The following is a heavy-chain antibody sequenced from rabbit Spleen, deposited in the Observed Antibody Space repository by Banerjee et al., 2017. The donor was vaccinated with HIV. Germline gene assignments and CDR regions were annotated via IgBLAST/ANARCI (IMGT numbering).Heavy chain of an antibody. CDR1: GFSFSSNDY. V-gene: IGHV1S40*01. J-gene: IGHJ4*01. Sequence: SLEESGGDLVKPGASLTLTCTASGFSFSSNDYMCWVRQAPGKGLEWISCIAGSGSGFTYSATWAIGRFTISRASWTTVTLQMTGLTAADTATYFCARDLAGVIGWNFYLWGPGTLVTVS. CDR3: ARDLAGVIGWNFYL. CDR2: IAGSGSGFT. D-gene: IGHD4-1*01.